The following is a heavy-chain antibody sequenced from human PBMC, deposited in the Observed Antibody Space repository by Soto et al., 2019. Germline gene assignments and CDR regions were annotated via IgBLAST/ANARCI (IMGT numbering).Heavy chain of an antibody. D-gene: IGHD3-3*01. J-gene: IGHJ6*02. CDR3: ARASDFWSGYYNDYYYGMDV. CDR1: GYTLTELS. Sequence: GASVKVSCKVSGYTLTELSMHWVRQAPGKGLEWMRGFDPEDGETIYAQKFQGWVTMTRDTSISTAYMELSRLRSDDTAVYYCARASDFWSGYYNDYYYGMDVWGQGTTVTVSS. CDR2: FDPEDGET. V-gene: IGHV1-24*01.